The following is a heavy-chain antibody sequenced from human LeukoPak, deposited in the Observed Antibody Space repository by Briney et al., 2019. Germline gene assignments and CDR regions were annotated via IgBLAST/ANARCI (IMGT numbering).Heavy chain of an antibody. J-gene: IGHJ4*02. D-gene: IGHD6-6*01. V-gene: IGHV1-18*04. CDR2: ISAYNGNT. CDR3: ARERWLGSSSGDY. CDR1: GYMFNSYG. Sequence: ASVKVSCKGSGYMFNSYGVSRVRQAPGQGLEWMGWISAYNGNTNYAQKLQGRATMTTDTSTSTAYMELRSLRSDDTAVYYCARERWLGSSSGDYWGQGTLVTVSS.